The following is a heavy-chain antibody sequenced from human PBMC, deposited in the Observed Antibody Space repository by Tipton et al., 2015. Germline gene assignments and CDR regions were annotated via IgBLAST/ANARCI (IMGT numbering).Heavy chain of an antibody. CDR1: GASLTSGFYY. Sequence: TLSLTCSVSGASLTSGFYYWTWIRQPPGKGLEWIGYIFVPGSTNFNPSPRSRVTISVDTSKNQFSLEWMSVTAADTAIYYCARGQDETTSGEYFTHWGQGSLVTVSS. CDR3: ARGQDETTSGEYFTH. D-gene: IGHD4-17*01. J-gene: IGHJ1*01. CDR2: IFVPGST. V-gene: IGHV4-61*01.